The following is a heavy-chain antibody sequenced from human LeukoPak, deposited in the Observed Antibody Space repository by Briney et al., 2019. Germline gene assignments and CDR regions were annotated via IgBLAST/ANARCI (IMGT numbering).Heavy chain of an antibody. V-gene: IGHV3-23*01. D-gene: IGHD3-10*01. CDR1: GFTFSSYG. CDR3: AKRETYYYGSGSYGYYYYMDV. Sequence: PGGTLRLSCAASGFTFSSYGMIWVRQAPGKGLEWVSAISGSGGSTYYADSVKGRFTISRDNSKNTLYLQMNSLRAEDTAVYYCAKRETYYYGSGSYGYYYYMDVWGKGTTVTISS. J-gene: IGHJ6*03. CDR2: ISGSGGST.